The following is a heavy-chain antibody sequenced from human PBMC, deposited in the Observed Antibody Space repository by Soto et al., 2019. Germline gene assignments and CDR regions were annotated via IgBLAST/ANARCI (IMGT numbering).Heavy chain of an antibody. D-gene: IGHD3-9*01. V-gene: IGHV3-33*01. CDR1: GFTFRSYG. CDR2: IWYDGSNK. J-gene: IGHJ6*03. Sequence: QVQLVESGGGVVQPGRSLSLSCAASGFTFRSYGLHWVRQAPGKGLEWVAVIWYDGSNKYYADSVKSRFTISRDNSKNTQYLQMNNLRTEDTAVYYWARDRVVYDNLYYMYVWSKGTTVTVSS. CDR3: ARDRVVYDNLYYMYV.